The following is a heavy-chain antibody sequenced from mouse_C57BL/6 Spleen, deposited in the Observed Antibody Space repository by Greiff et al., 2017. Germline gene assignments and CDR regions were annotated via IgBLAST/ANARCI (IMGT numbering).Heavy chain of an antibody. CDR1: GYTFTSYD. V-gene: IGHV1-85*01. J-gene: IGHJ2*01. CDR2: IYPRDGST. D-gene: IGHD1-1*01. CDR3: ARGFDYYGSSYFDY. Sequence: VQLQESGPELVKPGASVKLSCKASGYTFTSYDINWVKQRPGQGLEWIGWIYPRDGSTKYNEKFKVKATLTVDTSSSTAYMELHSLTSEDSAVYFCARGFDYYGSSYFDYWGQGTTLTVSS.